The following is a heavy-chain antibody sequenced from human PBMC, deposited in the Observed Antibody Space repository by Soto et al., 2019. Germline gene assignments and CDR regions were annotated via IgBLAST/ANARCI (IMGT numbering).Heavy chain of an antibody. D-gene: IGHD5-18*01. Sequence: SVKVSCKASGGSFTYTLSWVRQAPGQGLEWMGGIIPIFGTANYAKKFQGRVTITADESTKTAYMELSTLRSEDTAVYYCARLHSHGTYGMDVWGQGTTVTVSS. CDR2: IIPIFGTA. CDR3: ARLHSHGTYGMDV. J-gene: IGHJ6*02. V-gene: IGHV1-69*13. CDR1: GGSFTYT.